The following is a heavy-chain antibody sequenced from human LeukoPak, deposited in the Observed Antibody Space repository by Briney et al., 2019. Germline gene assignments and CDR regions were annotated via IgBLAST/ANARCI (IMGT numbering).Heavy chain of an antibody. CDR2: IYYSGST. Sequence: SETLSLTCTVSGGSISSYYWSWIRQPPGKGLEWIGYIYYSGSTNYNPSLKSRVTISVDTSKNQFSLKLSSVTAADTAVYYCARIPVTHCSGGSCYPYLDYWGQGTLVTVSS. D-gene: IGHD2-15*01. V-gene: IGHV4-59*01. CDR1: GGSISSYY. J-gene: IGHJ4*02. CDR3: ARIPVTHCSGGSCYPYLDY.